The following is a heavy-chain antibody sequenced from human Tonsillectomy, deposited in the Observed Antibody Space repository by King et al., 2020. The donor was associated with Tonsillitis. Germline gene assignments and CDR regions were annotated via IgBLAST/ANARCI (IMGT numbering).Heavy chain of an antibody. J-gene: IGHJ6*04. CDR1: GFTFGDYA. CDR3: TKDQAMIGGKDLYYDYGLDV. Sequence: VQLVESGGGLVKPGRSLRLSCTASGFTFGDYAVSWVRQAPGKGPEWVGFIRTQAYGGTTAYAASVRGRFAISRDYSKNIAYLQMNSLKTEEAAVYYCTKDQAMIGGKDLYYDYGLDVGGEGTTVTVSS. D-gene: IGHD3-22*01. V-gene: IGHV3-49*04. CDR2: IRTQAYGGTT.